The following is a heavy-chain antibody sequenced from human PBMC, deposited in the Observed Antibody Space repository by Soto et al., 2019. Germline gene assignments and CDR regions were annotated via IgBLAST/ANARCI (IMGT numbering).Heavy chain of an antibody. J-gene: IGHJ4*02. V-gene: IGHV3-23*01. CDR2: ISGSGGST. CDR1: GFTFSSYA. CDR3: XKAXLXKVAARYSSSWYYFDY. D-gene: IGHD6-13*01. Sequence: EVQLLESGGGLVQPGGSLRLSCAASGFTFSSYAMSWVRQAPGKGLEWVSAISGSGGSTYYADSVKGRFTISRDNSKNTLYLQMNXLXAEDTAVYYCXKAXLXKVAARYSSSWYYFDYWGQGTLVTVSS.